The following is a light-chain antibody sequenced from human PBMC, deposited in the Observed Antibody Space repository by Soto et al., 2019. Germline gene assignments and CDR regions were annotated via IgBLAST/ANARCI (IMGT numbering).Light chain of an antibody. CDR2: GAS. V-gene: IGKV3-20*01. CDR1: QSVSSSY. Sequence: EIVFTPSPGTLSLSPCETATLSFSATQSVSSSYLAWYQQKPGQAPRLLIYGASSRATGIPERFSGSGSGTEFTLTISRLEPEDFATYYCQQSYSTPWTFGQGTKVDIK. CDR3: QQSYSTPWT. J-gene: IGKJ1*01.